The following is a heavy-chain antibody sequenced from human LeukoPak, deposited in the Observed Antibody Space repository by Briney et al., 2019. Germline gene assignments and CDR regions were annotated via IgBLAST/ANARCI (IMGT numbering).Heavy chain of an antibody. D-gene: IGHD5-12*01. V-gene: IGHV1-46*01. CDR1: GYSLTNYY. Sequence: ASVKVSCKAFGYSLTNYYVHWVGQAPGQELEWMGEINPSGGSTSYAQKFQGRITVTRDTYTNTVYMDLSSLRSEDTATYYCARGAPTTRIGAGRFDYWGQGSLLTVAS. CDR2: INPSGGST. CDR3: ARGAPTTRIGAGRFDY. J-gene: IGHJ4*02.